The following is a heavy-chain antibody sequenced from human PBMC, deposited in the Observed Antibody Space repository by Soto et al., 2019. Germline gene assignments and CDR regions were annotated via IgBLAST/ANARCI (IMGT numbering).Heavy chain of an antibody. J-gene: IGHJ6*02. CDR3: ARDWRFTVSYCYGMDV. CDR1: GGTFSSYA. Sequence: ASVKVSCKASGGTFSSYAISWVRQAPGQGLEWMGGIIPIFGTANYAQKFQGRVTITADESTSTAYMELSSLRSEDTAVYYCARDWRFTVSYCYGMDVWGQGTTVTVSS. CDR2: IIPIFGTA. D-gene: IGHD4-4*01. V-gene: IGHV1-69*13.